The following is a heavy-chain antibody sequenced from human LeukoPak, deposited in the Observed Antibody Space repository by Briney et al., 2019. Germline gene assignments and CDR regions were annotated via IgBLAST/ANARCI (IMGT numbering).Heavy chain of an antibody. CDR3: ARDSGSYEAY. CDR2: IYHSGST. V-gene: IGHV4-38-2*02. D-gene: IGHD1-26*01. CDR1: GYSISSGYY. J-gene: IGHJ4*02. Sequence: SETLSLTCTVSGYSISSGYYWGWIRQPPGKGLEWIGSIYHSGSTYYNPSLKSRVTISVDTSKNQFSLKLSSVTAADTAVYYCARDSGSYEAYWGQGTLVTVSS.